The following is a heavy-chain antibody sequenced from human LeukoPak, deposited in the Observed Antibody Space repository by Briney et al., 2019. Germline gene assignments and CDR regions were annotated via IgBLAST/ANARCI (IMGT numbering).Heavy chain of an antibody. D-gene: IGHD2-21*01. V-gene: IGHV4-59*08. CDR1: GDSIRSYY. J-gene: IGHJ5*02. Sequence: PSETLSLTCSVSGDSIRSYYWSWIRQPPGRGLEWVGYIYYSGTSNYNPSLKSRVTVSVDTSKNHLSLKLSSVTAADTAVYYCVRCGGYLYYNWLDPWGQGTLVTVSS. CDR2: IYYSGTS. CDR3: VRCGGYLYYNWLDP.